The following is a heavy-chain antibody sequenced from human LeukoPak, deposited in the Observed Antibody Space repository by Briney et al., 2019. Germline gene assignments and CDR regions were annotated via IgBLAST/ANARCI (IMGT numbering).Heavy chain of an antibody. CDR2: IYTSGST. Sequence: SETLSLTCTVSGGSISSYYWSWIRQPPGKGLEWIGYIYTSGSTNYNPSLKSRVTTSVDTSKNQFSLKLSSVTAADTAVYYCARHGIRDRFLYYFDYWGQGTLVTVSS. J-gene: IGHJ4*02. D-gene: IGHD2-21*01. CDR1: GGSISSYY. V-gene: IGHV4-4*09. CDR3: ARHGIRDRFLYYFDY.